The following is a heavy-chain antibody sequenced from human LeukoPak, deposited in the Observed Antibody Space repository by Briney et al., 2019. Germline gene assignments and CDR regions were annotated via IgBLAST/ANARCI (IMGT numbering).Heavy chain of an antibody. J-gene: IGHJ3*02. CDR2: LFSNGNS. D-gene: IGHD3-10*01. CDR3: AREITMVRGDAFDI. Sequence: PSETLSLTCTVSGGSISGGSYRWSWIRQPAGKGLEWIGRLFSNGNSNYNPSLKSRATISVDTSKNQFSLNLNSVTAADTAVYYCAREITMVRGDAFDIWGQGTMVTVSS. V-gene: IGHV4-61*02. CDR1: GGSISGGSYR.